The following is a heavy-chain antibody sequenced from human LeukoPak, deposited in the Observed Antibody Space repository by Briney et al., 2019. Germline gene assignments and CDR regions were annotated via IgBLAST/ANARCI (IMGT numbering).Heavy chain of an antibody. CDR3: ARDDGSGWYHY. CDR2: MHTSGST. V-gene: IGHV4-4*07. CDR1: GGSISGYY. Sequence: SETLSLTCTVSGGSISGYYWNWIRQPAGKGLEWIGRMHTSGSTNYDPSLKSRITVSVDTSKNQFSLKLNSLTAADTAVYYCARDDGSGWYHYWGQGTLVTVSS. J-gene: IGHJ4*02. D-gene: IGHD6-19*01.